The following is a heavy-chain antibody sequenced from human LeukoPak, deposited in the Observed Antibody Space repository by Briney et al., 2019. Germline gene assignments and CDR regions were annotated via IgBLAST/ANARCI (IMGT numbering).Heavy chain of an antibody. V-gene: IGHV1-2*02. D-gene: IGHD3-22*01. J-gene: IGHJ3*02. CDR3: ARDPQVYYYDSSGSRDDAFDI. Sequence: ASVKVSCKASGYTFSSYDINWVRQATGQGLEWMGWINPNSGGTNYAQKFQGRVTMTRDTSISTAYMELSRLRSDDTAVYYCARDPQVYYYDSSGSRDDAFDIWGQGTMVTVSS. CDR1: GYTFSSYD. CDR2: INPNSGGT.